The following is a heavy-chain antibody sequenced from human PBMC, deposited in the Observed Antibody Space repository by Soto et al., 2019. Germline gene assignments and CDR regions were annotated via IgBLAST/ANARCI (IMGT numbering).Heavy chain of an antibody. Sequence: SVKVSCKASGGTFSSYTISWVRQAPGQGLEWMGRIIPILGIANYAQKFQGRVTITADKSTSTAYMELSSLRSEDTAVYYCARDSGYDRRYFDLCGRGTLVTVSS. CDR2: IIPILGIA. J-gene: IGHJ2*01. D-gene: IGHD5-12*01. V-gene: IGHV1-69*04. CDR3: ARDSGYDRRYFDL. CDR1: GGTFSSYT.